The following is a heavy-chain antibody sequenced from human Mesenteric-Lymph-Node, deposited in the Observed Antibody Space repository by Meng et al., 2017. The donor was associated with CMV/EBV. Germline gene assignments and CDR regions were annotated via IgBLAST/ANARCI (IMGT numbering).Heavy chain of an antibody. CDR2: IFWDDVK. J-gene: IGHJ4*02. CDR1: GFSVSTSGVG. CDR3: VHTSVTSVTTLFDF. Sequence: SGFSVSTSGVGVGWIRQPHGRALEWLALIFWDDVKRYNPSLKDRLTVTKDTSRNHVVLTLTRVDPVDTATYYCVHTSVTSVTTLFDFWGRGSLVTVSS. D-gene: IGHD4-17*01. V-gene: IGHV2-5*02.